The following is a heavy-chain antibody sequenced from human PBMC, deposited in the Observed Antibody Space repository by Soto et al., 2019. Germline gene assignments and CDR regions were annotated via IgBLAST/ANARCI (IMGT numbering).Heavy chain of an antibody. CDR1: GFTFSSYA. V-gene: IGHV3-23*01. J-gene: IGHJ6*03. CDR3: AKSLWWKRYHEYYYYYYMDV. CDR2: ISGSGGST. D-gene: IGHD2-15*01. Sequence: EVQLLESGGGLVQPGGSLRLSCAASGFTFSSYAMSWVRQAPGKGLEWVSAISGSGGSTYYADSVKGRFTISRDNSKNKLYLQMNSRRAEDTAVYYCAKSLWWKRYHEYYYYYYMDVWGKGTTVTVSS.